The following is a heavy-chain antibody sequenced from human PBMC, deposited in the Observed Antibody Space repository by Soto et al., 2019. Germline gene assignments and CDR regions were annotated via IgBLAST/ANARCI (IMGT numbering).Heavy chain of an antibody. J-gene: IGHJ6*02. CDR3: ARENSGSYLPRRYYGMDV. V-gene: IGHV1-18*01. CDR1: GYTFTSYG. CDR2: ISAYNGNT. Sequence: QVQLVQSGAEVKKPGASVKVSCKASGYTFTSYGISWVRQAPGQGLEWMGWISAYNGNTNYAQKLQGRVTMTTDTSTSTAYMELRSLSSDDTAVYYCARENSGSYLPRRYYGMDVWGQGTTVTVSS. D-gene: IGHD1-26*01.